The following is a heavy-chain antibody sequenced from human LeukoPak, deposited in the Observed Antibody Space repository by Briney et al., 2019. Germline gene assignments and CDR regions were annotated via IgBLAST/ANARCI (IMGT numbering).Heavy chain of an antibody. CDR1: GFTFNIYW. Sequence: PGGSLRLSCAASGFTFNIYWLHWVRQAPGKGLVWVAHINSDGSGTTYAGSVKGRFTISRDNAKNTLYLQMNSLRAEDTAVYYCARDRGYSPDYWGQGTLVTVSS. CDR3: ARDRGYSPDY. V-gene: IGHV3-74*01. CDR2: INSDGSGT. J-gene: IGHJ4*02. D-gene: IGHD5-18*01.